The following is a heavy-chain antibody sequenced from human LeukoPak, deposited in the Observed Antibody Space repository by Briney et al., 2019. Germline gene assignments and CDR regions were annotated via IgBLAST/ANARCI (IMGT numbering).Heavy chain of an antibody. Sequence: GASVKVSCKASGYTFTSYDINWVRQATGQGLEWMGWMNPNSGNTGYAQKFQGRVTMTRNTSISTAYMELSSLRSEDTAVYYCARGSYDILTGYYTYYYYYMDVWGKGTTVTVSS. V-gene: IGHV1-8*01. J-gene: IGHJ6*03. CDR3: ARGSYDILTGYYTYYYYYMDV. CDR1: GYTFTSYD. D-gene: IGHD3-9*01. CDR2: MNPNSGNT.